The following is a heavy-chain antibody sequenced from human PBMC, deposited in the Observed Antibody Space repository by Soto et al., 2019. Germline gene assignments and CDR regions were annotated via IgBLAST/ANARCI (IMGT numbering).Heavy chain of an antibody. D-gene: IGHD5-18*01. CDR1: GGSINGYY. CDR3: ARASGYSYGYDDFFDN. J-gene: IGHJ4*01. CDR2: FHFSGST. V-gene: IGHV4-59*01. Sequence: QVQLQESGPGLVKPSETLSLTCTVSGGSINGYYWTWLRQSPTNGLEWIGYFHFSGSTKYNPSLESRLTISAATSKNQFSLTLSSVTEADTAVYYCARASGYSYGYDDFFDNWGHGTLANVST.